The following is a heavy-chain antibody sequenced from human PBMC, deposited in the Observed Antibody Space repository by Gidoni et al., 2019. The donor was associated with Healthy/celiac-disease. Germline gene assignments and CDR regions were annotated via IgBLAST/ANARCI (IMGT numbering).Heavy chain of an antibody. Sequence: LEWVSAISGSGGSTYYADSVKGRFTISRDNSKNTLYLQMNSLRAEDTAVYYCATDPQDGHFLEWLSPGGMDVWGQGTTVTVSS. CDR3: ATDPQDGHFLEWLSPGGMDV. V-gene: IGHV3-23*01. J-gene: IGHJ6*02. D-gene: IGHD3-3*01. CDR2: ISGSGGST.